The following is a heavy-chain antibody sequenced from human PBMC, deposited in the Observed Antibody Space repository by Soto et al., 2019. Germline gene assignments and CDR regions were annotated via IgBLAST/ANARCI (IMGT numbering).Heavy chain of an antibody. CDR3: ARHGGTLIVTSGGGVFGNPYFDF. J-gene: IGHJ4*02. Sequence: QVQLQESGPGLVRPSENLYLTCSVPGDSFSSNSVYWGWIRQPPGRDLEWIGNVYYRGTTNYNPSRTRPVAHFAPGCSNTSPGDSTSAGAPDPGILYCARHGGTLIVTSGGGVFGNPYFDFWGQGTLVTVSS. V-gene: IGHV4-39*01. CDR2: VYYRGTT. D-gene: IGHD3-16*01. CDR1: GDSFSSNSVY.